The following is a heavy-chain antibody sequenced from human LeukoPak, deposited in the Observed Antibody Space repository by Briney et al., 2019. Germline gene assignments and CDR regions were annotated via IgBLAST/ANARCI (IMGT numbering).Heavy chain of an antibody. D-gene: IGHD5-18*01. J-gene: IGHJ6*03. CDR2: INHSGST. CDR3: GGVARTAMASYYYYYMDV. CDR1: GGSFSGYY. Sequence: PSETLSLTCAVYGGSFSGYYWSWIRQPPGKGLEWIGEINHSGSTNYNPSLKSRVTISVDTSKNQFSLKLSSVTAADTAVHYCGGVARTAMASYYYYYMDVWGKGTTVTVSS. V-gene: IGHV4-34*01.